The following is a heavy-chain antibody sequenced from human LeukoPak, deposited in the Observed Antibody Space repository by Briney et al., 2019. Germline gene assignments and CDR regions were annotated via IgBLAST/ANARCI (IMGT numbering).Heavy chain of an antibody. CDR1: GFTFSSYW. D-gene: IGHD6-19*01. CDR2: ISHEGSNA. CDR3: ARSSGGTLVSGYSSGWYGDYFDY. V-gene: IGHV3-30*03. Sequence: PGGSLGLSCAASGFTFSSYWMSWVRQAPGKGLEWVAAISHEGSNAYYADSMNGRFTISRDQLKNTLYLQMNSLRAEDTAVYYCARSSGGTLVSGYSSGWYGDYFDYWGQGTLVTVSS. J-gene: IGHJ4*02.